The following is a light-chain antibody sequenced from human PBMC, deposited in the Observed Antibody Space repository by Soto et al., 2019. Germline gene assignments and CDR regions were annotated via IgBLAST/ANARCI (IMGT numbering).Light chain of an antibody. V-gene: IGLV2-8*01. CDR2: EVS. J-gene: IGLJ1*01. Sequence: QSALTQPPSASGSPGQSVTISCTGTSRDVGGYNYVSWYQQHPGKAPTLMIYEVSKRPSGVPDRFSGSKSGNTASLTVSGLQAEDEADYYCSSYAGSNKLYGFGTGTKRTVL. CDR3: SSYAGSNKLYG. CDR1: SRDVGGYNY.